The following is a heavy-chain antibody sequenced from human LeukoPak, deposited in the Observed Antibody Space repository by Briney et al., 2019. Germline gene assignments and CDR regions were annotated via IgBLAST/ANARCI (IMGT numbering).Heavy chain of an antibody. Sequence: GGSLRLSCTASGFTFGDYAMSWVRQAPGKGLEWVGFIRSKAYGGTTEYAASVKGRFTISRDDSKSIAYLQMNSLKTEDTAVYYCTRDPNAYDFWSGYYGDYWGQGTLVTVFS. J-gene: IGHJ4*02. D-gene: IGHD3-3*01. CDR1: GFTFGDYA. CDR2: IRSKAYGGTT. V-gene: IGHV3-49*04. CDR3: TRDPNAYDFWSGYYGDY.